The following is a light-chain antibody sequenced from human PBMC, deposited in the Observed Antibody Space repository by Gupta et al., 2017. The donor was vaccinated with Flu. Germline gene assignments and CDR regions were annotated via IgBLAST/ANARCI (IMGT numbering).Light chain of an antibody. Sequence: GERATINCKSIQSILYNSNKKNYLAWYKKKPGQPPRLLIYWASIRQSWVNDRFSGSGDGTDFTLSINTRQAKDVAVYYCQQYGGNHPLYTFGQGSKLGIK. V-gene: IGKV4-1*01. CDR1: QSILYNSNKKNY. J-gene: IGKJ2*01. CDR3: QQYGGNHPLYT. CDR2: WAS.